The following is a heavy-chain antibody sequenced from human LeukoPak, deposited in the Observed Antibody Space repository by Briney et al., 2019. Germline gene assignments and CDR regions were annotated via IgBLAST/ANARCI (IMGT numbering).Heavy chain of an antibody. D-gene: IGHD2-2*01. V-gene: IGHV1-46*01. Sequence: GASVKVSCKTSGYIFSNHYIHWVRQAPGQGLEWMGIINPSGGSTSYAQKFQGRVTMTRDTSTSTVYMELSSLRSEDTAVYYCARVRGRDIVVVPAAMRDYYYYGMDVWGQGTTVTVSS. J-gene: IGHJ6*02. CDR2: INPSGGST. CDR3: ARVRGRDIVVVPAAMRDYYYYGMDV. CDR1: GYIFSNHY.